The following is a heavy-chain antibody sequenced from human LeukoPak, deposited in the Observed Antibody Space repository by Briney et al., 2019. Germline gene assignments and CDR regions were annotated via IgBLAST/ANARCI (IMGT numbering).Heavy chain of an antibody. J-gene: IGHJ2*01. Sequence: GGSLRLSCAASGFTFNNHWMSWVRQAPGKGLDWVANIKQDGSEKNYVDSVKGRFTISRDNAKNSLFLQMNSLRVEDTAVYYCAREGQWLVRYFDLWGRGTLVTVSS. V-gene: IGHV3-7*01. CDR3: AREGQWLVRYFDL. CDR1: GFTFNNHW. D-gene: IGHD6-19*01. CDR2: IKQDGSEK.